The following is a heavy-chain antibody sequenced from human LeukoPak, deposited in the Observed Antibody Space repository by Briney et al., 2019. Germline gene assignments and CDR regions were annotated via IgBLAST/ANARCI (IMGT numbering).Heavy chain of an antibody. CDR2: IKPDGTEK. CDR1: GFTSSTYW. CDR3: ARENVAALDY. J-gene: IGHJ4*02. D-gene: IGHD6-13*01. Sequence: GGSLRLSCAVSGFTSSTYWISWVRQAPGKGPEWVANIKPDGTEKYYADSVKGRFTISRVNAKNLLYFQMNSLRAEDTAVYYCARENVAALDYWGQGTLVTVSS. V-gene: IGHV3-7*01.